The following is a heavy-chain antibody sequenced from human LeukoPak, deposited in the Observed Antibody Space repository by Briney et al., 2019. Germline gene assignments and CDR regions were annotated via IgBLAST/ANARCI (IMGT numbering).Heavy chain of an antibody. CDR2: ISGSGGST. J-gene: IGHJ3*02. CDR3: AKIVWGATLGAFDI. D-gene: IGHD1-26*01. CDR1: GFTFDDYA. Sequence: PGRSLRLSCAASGFTFDDYAMHWVRQAPGKGLEWVSAISGSGGSTYYADSVKGRFTISRDNSKNTLYLQMNSLRAEDTAVYYCAKIVWGATLGAFDIWGQGTMVTVSS. V-gene: IGHV3-23*01.